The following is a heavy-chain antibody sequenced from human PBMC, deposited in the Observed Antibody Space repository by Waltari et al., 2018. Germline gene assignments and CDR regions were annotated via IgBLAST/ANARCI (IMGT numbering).Heavy chain of an antibody. CDR3: ATYIGASIGTAAFDV. Sequence: WIRQDPGQGLECVGTLSYSGATYSSPSLKSRVIISGDTSKNQLSLILGAVTAADTAGYYCATYIGASIGTAAFDVWGQGTMVTVSA. D-gene: IGHD5-12*01. CDR2: LSYSGAT. V-gene: IGHV4-39*01. J-gene: IGHJ3*01.